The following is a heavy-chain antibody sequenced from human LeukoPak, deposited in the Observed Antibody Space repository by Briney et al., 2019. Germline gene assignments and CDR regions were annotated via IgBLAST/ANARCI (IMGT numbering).Heavy chain of an antibody. D-gene: IGHD6-19*01. CDR2: ISSSSSTI. V-gene: IGHV3-48*01. J-gene: IGHJ4*02. Sequence: PGGSLRLSCAASGFTFSSYSMNWVRQAPGKGLEWVSCISSSSSTIYYADSVKGRFTISRDNAKNSLYLQMNSLRAEDTAVYYCARASTQPSGWANFDYWGQGTLVTVSS. CDR1: GFTFSSYS. CDR3: ARASTQPSGWANFDY.